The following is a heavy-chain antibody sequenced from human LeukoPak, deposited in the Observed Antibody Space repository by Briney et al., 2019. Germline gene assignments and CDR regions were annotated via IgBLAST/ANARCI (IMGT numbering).Heavy chain of an antibody. J-gene: IGHJ4*02. CDR1: GFTFSSYA. CDR2: ISYDGSNK. D-gene: IGHD1-26*01. V-gene: IGHV3-30-3*01. Sequence: GGSLRLSCAASGFTFSSYAMHWVRQAPGKGLEWVAVISYDGSNKYYADSVKGRFTISRDNSKNALYLQMNSLRAEDTAVYYCAKDRSGSYSDFDYWGQGTLVTVSS. CDR3: AKDRSGSYSDFDY.